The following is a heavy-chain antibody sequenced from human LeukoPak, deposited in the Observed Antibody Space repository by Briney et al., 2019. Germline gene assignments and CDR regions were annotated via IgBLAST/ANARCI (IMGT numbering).Heavy chain of an antibody. V-gene: IGHV4-31*03. CDR2: IYYSGST. CDR1: GGSISSGGYY. J-gene: IGHJ4*02. CDR3: ARRYYDSSGYSHFDY. Sequence: TLSLTCTVSGGSISSGGYYWSWIRQHPGKGLEWIGYIYYSGSTYYNPSLKSRVTISVDTSKNQFSLKLSSVTAAVTAVYYCARRYYDSSGYSHFDYWGQGTLVTVSS. D-gene: IGHD3-22*01.